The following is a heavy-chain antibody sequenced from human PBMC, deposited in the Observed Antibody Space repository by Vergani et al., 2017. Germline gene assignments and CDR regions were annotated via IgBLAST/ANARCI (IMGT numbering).Heavy chain of an antibody. CDR3: ARGRSGGFLEWLSQNFDY. D-gene: IGHD3-3*01. Sequence: EVQLVESGGGLVQPGGSLRLSCAASGFTFSSYSMNWVRQAPGKGLEWVSYISSSSSTIYDADSVKGRFTISRDNAKNSLYLQMNSLRAEDTAVYYCARGRSGGFLEWLSQNFDYWGQGTLVTVSS. CDR1: GFTFSSYS. CDR2: ISSSSSTI. J-gene: IGHJ4*02. V-gene: IGHV3-48*01.